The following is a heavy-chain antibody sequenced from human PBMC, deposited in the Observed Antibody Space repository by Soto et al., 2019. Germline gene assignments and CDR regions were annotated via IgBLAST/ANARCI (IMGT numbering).Heavy chain of an antibody. CDR2: ISSSSSTI. CDR1: GFTFSSYS. V-gene: IGHV3-48*02. CDR3: ARDLATVALSYWNFDL. D-gene: IGHD4-17*01. Sequence: EVQLVESGGGLVQPGGSLRLSCAASGFTFSSYSMNWVRQAPGKGLEWVSYISSSSSTIYYADSVKGRFTISRDNAKNSLYLQMNSLRDEDTAVYYCARDLATVALSYWNFDLWGRGTLVTVSS. J-gene: IGHJ2*01.